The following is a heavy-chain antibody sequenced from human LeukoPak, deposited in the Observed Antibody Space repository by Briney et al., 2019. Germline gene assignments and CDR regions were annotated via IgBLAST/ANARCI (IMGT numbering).Heavy chain of an antibody. V-gene: IGHV4-38-2*02. J-gene: IGHJ3*02. CDR1: GYSVSSGYF. CDR3: AREAASKDAFDI. Sequence: SETLSLTCTVSGYSVSSGYFWGWIRQPPGKGLEWIGSIYHSGTTYYNPSLQSRVIISVDTPKNQFSLKLSSVTAADTAVYYCAREAASKDAFDIXXQGTMVTVSS. CDR2: IYHSGTT.